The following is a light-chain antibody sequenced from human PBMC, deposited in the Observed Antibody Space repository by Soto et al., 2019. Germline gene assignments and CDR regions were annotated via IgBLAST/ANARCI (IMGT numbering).Light chain of an antibody. Sequence: QSVLTQPASVSGSPGQSITIFCTGTSGDVGNRNLVSWYQHHPGEAPQLIVFEGDKRPSGVSVRFSASQSGNTASLTISGLQAEDEADYYCCTHARRNIYVFGTGTKVAVL. CDR3: CTHARRNIYV. CDR1: SGDVGNRNL. J-gene: IGLJ1*01. V-gene: IGLV2-23*01. CDR2: EGD.